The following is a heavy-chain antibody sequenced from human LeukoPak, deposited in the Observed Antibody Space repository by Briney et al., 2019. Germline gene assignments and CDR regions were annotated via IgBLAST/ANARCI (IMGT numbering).Heavy chain of an antibody. V-gene: IGHV3-53*01. D-gene: IGHD3-3*01. J-gene: IGHJ4*01. CDR3: ARVRDFWIGYLAY. Sequence: GGSLRLSRAASGFIDISIYMRWVRQAPGKGLEWVSVIYSGGSTYYADSVKGRFTISRDNSKNTLYLQMNSLRAEDTAVYYCARVRDFWIGYLAYCGQRSLVTVSS. CDR1: GFIDISIY. CDR2: IYSGGST.